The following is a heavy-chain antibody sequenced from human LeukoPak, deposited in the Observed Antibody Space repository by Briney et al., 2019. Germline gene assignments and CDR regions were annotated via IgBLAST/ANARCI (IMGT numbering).Heavy chain of an antibody. D-gene: IGHD3-9*01. Sequence: SETLSHTCTVSGGSISGYYWSWIRQPPGKGLEWIGEINHSGSTNYNPSLKSRVTISVDTSKNQFSLKLSSVTAADTAVYYCARGITNVLRYYNWFDPWGQGTLVTVSS. J-gene: IGHJ5*02. CDR2: INHSGST. CDR3: ARGITNVLRYYNWFDP. CDR1: GGSISGYY. V-gene: IGHV4-34*01.